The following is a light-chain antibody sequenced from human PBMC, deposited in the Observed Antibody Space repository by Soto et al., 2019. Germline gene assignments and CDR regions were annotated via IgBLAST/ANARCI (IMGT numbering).Light chain of an antibody. J-gene: IGLJ1*01. CDR3: SSYTSSSTSCV. CDR1: SSDVGGYNY. CDR2: EVS. Sequence: QSVLTQPASVSGSPGQSITISCTGTSSDVGGYNYVSWYQPQPGKAPKLMIYEVSNRPSGVSNRFSGSKSGNTASLTISGLQAEDEADYYCSSYTSSSTSCVFGTGAKV. V-gene: IGLV2-14*01.